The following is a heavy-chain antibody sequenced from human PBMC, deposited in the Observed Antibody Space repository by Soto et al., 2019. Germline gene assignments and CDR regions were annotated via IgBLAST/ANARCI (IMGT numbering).Heavy chain of an antibody. CDR1: GFTFSSYA. D-gene: IGHD6-19*01. Sequence: EVQLLESGGGLVQPGGSLRLSCAASGFTFSSYAMSWVRQAPGKGLEWVSAISGSGGSTYYADSVKGRFTISRDNSKNALYLQMNSLRTEDTAVYYCAKGGSGWYSLSFYYWGQGTLVTVSS. CDR3: AKGGSGWYSLSFYY. V-gene: IGHV3-23*01. J-gene: IGHJ4*02. CDR2: ISGSGGST.